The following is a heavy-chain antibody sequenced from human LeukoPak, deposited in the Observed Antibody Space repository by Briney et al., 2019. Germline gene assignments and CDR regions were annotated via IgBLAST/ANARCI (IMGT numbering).Heavy chain of an antibody. CDR1: GFTFSSYA. Sequence: GGSLRLSCAASGFTFSSYAMSWVRQAPGKGLEWVSAISGSGSSTYYADSVKGRFTISRDNAKNSLYLQMNSLRAEDTAVYYCAELGITMIGGVWGKGTTVTISS. CDR2: ISGSGSST. V-gene: IGHV3-23*01. J-gene: IGHJ6*04. CDR3: AELGITMIGGV. D-gene: IGHD3-10*02.